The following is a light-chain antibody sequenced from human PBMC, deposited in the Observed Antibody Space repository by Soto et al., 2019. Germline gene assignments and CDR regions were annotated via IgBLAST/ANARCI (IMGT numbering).Light chain of an antibody. V-gene: IGLV2-14*01. CDR3: ISYTSSGTLV. J-gene: IGLJ3*02. CDR1: SNDVGGYNS. Sequence: QSALTQPASVSGSPGQSITISCTGASNDVGGYNSVSWYQQHPGKAPKLMIYGVTNRPSGISNRFSGSKSGNTASLTISGLQAEDEADYYCISYTSSGTLVFGGGTKVTVL. CDR2: GVT.